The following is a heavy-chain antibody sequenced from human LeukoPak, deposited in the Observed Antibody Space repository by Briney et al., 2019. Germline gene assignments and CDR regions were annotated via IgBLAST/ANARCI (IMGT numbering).Heavy chain of an antibody. CDR2: ISSSSSYI. D-gene: IGHD5-18*01. CDR3: ARDGGTRLKYSYGYGDY. Sequence: KSGGSLRLSCGASGFTFSSYSMNWVRQAPGKGLEWVSSISSSSSYIYYADSVKGRFTISRDNAKNSLYLQMNSLRAEDTAVYYCARDGGTRLKYSYGYGDYWGQGTLVTVSS. J-gene: IGHJ4*02. CDR1: GFTFSSYS. V-gene: IGHV3-21*01.